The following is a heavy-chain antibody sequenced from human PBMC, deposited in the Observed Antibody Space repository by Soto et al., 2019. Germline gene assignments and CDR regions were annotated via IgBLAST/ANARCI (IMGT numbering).Heavy chain of an antibody. V-gene: IGHV4-59*12. CDR3: AREGTTAAGTTPIL. D-gene: IGHD6-13*01. CDR2: IYYSGST. Sequence: PSETLSLTCTVSGGSISSYYWSWIRQPPGKGLEWIGYIYYSGSTNYNPSLKSRVTISVDTSKNQFSLKLSSVTAADTAVYYCAREGTTAAGTTPILWGQGTLVTVSS. J-gene: IGHJ4*02. CDR1: GGSISSYY.